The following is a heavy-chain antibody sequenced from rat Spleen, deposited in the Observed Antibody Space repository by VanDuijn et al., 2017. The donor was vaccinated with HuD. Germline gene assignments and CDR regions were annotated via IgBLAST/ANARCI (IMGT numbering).Heavy chain of an antibody. Sequence: EVQLQESGPGLVKPSQSLSLTCSVTAYSIISSYRWNWIRKFPGNKLEWMGYIDRAGSAHYNPSLKSRISITRDTSKNRFFLRVKSVTTEDTATYHCARGYYDGYYHLYWGQGVMVTVSS. J-gene: IGHJ2*01. D-gene: IGHD1-12*03. CDR3: ARGYYDGYYHLY. CDR1: AYSIISSYR. CDR2: IDRAGSA. V-gene: IGHV3-3*01.